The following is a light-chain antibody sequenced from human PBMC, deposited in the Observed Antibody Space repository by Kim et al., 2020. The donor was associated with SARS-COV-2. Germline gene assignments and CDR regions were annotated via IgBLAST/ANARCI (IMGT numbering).Light chain of an antibody. CDR3: QSYDSSLGGWV. V-gene: IGLV1-40*01. CDR1: SANIGAGYD. CDR2: GNS. J-gene: IGLJ3*02. Sequence: QMVTISCAGSSANIGAGYDEHWLQQLQGTAPKLLIYGNSNRTSGVPDRLSCSKSGTAASLAITGLQAEDEADYYCQSYDSSLGGWVFGGGTQLTVL.